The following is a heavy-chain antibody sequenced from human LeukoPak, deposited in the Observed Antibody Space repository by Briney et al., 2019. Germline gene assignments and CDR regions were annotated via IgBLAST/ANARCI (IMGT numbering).Heavy chain of an antibody. CDR1: GFTFSSYW. CDR3: ARDPGRYFDWPDAFDI. V-gene: IGHV3-74*01. J-gene: IGHJ3*02. Sequence: GGSLRLSCGASGFTFSSYWMHWVRQAPGKGLVWVSGINTDGSSTYYADSVKGRFTISRDNAKNTLYLQMNSLRAEDTAVYYCARDPGRYFDWPDAFDIWGQGTMVTVSS. D-gene: IGHD3-9*01. CDR2: INTDGSST.